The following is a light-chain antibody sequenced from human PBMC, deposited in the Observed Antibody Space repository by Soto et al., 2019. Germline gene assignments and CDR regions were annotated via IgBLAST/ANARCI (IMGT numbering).Light chain of an antibody. CDR3: QQRSNWWT. CDR1: QSVSSY. J-gene: IGKJ1*01. V-gene: IGKV3-11*01. CDR2: DAS. Sequence: EIVFTQSPSTLPLSPGERATLSCRASQSVSSYLAWYQQKPGQAPRLLIYDASNRATGIPARFSGSGSGTDFTLTISSLEPEDFAVYYCQQRSNWWTFGQGTKVDIK.